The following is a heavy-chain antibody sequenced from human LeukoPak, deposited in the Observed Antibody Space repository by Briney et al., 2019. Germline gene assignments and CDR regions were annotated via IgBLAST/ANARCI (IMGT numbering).Heavy chain of an antibody. CDR2: FDPEDGET. J-gene: IGHJ4*02. V-gene: IGHV1-24*01. Sequence: GASVKVSCKVSGYTLTELSMHWVRQAPGKGLEWMGGFDPEDGETIYAQKFQGRVTMTEDTSTDTAYMELSSLRSEDTAVYYCATVYYRTEYYGSGSYRWLDYWGQGTLVTVSS. CDR3: ATVYYRTEYYGSGSYRWLDY. CDR1: GYTLTELS. D-gene: IGHD3-10*01.